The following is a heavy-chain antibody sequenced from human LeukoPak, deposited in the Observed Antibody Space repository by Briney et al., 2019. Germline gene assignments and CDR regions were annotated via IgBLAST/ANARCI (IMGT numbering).Heavy chain of an antibody. Sequence: PGGSLRLSCAASGFTFSSYAMHWVRQAPGKGLEWVAVISYDGSNKYYADSVKGRFTISRDNSKNMLFLQMNSLTAEDTALYYCAKGSSGYFADLWGQGTLVTVSS. CDR1: GFTFSSYA. CDR3: AKGSSGYFADL. J-gene: IGHJ5*02. V-gene: IGHV3-30*07. D-gene: IGHD3-22*01. CDR2: ISYDGSNK.